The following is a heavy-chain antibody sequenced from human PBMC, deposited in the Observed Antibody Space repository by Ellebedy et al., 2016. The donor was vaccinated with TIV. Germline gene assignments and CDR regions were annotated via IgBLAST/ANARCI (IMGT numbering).Heavy chain of an antibody. D-gene: IGHD6-19*01. CDR2: ISIDGGAT. CDR3: ARFRYTSAWHLGHNGLDC. J-gene: IGHJ4*02. CDR1: GFRFGDYY. Sequence: GESLKISCAASGFRFGDYYMTWIRQAPGKGLEWISFISIDGGATYYSDSVKGRFIISRDNAEQSLSLQINNLRADETAVYYCARFRYTSAWHLGHNGLDCWGQGTLVSVSS. V-gene: IGHV3-11*01.